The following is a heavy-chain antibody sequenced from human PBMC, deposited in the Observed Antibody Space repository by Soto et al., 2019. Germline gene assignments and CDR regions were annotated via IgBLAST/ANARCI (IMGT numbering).Heavy chain of an antibody. D-gene: IGHD2-15*01. V-gene: IGHV4-34*01. Sequence: QVQLQQWGAGLLKPSETLSLTCAVYGGSFSGYYWSWIRQPPGKGLEWIGEINHSGSTNYDPSLKSRVTISVDTCENQFSLRLSSGTAADTAVYYCAAGSDCSGGSCYDDAFDIWGQGTMVTVSS. CDR1: GGSFSGYY. J-gene: IGHJ3*02. CDR3: AAGSDCSGGSCYDDAFDI. CDR2: INHSGST.